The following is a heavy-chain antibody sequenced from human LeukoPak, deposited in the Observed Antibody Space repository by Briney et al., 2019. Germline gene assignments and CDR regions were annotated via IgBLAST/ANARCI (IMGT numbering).Heavy chain of an antibody. J-gene: IGHJ4*02. CDR3: ATADGGSSGYYVY. Sequence: GGSLRLSCAASGFVFSNYGMNWVRQAPGKGQEWVSKIINSGRAIYYADSVRGRFTVSRDNAKNSLYLQMDSLRDEDTAVYYCATADGGSSGYYVYWGQGTQVTVSS. CDR2: IINSGRAI. D-gene: IGHD6-19*01. CDR1: GFVFSNYG. V-gene: IGHV3-48*02.